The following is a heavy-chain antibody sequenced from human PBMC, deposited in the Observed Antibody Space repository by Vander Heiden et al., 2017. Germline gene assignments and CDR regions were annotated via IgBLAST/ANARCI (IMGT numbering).Heavy chain of an antibody. Sequence: EVQLVESGGGLVKPGGSLRLSGAASGFTFSSYSMNWVRQAPGKGLEWVSSISSSSSYIYYADSVKGRFTISRDNAKNSLYLQMNSLRAEDTAVYYCARDTGVGSSSDFDYWGQGTLVTVSS. V-gene: IGHV3-21*01. D-gene: IGHD6-6*01. CDR3: ARDTGVGSSSDFDY. CDR1: GFTFSSYS. J-gene: IGHJ4*02. CDR2: ISSSSSYI.